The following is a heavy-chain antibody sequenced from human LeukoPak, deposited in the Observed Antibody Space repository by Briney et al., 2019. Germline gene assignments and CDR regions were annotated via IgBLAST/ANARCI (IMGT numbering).Heavy chain of an antibody. J-gene: IGHJ3*02. D-gene: IGHD3-22*01. CDR1: GFTFSSYS. Sequence: GGSLRLSCAASGFTFSSYSMNWVRQAPGKGLEWVANIKQDGSEKYYVDSVKGRFTISRDNAKNSLYLQMNSLRAEDTAVYYCARDPYYYDSSGFAFDIWGQGTMVTVSS. CDR3: ARDPYYYDSSGFAFDI. CDR2: IKQDGSEK. V-gene: IGHV3-7*01.